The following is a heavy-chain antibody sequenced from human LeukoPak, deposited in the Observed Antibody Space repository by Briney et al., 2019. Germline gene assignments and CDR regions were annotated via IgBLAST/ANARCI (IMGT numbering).Heavy chain of an antibody. J-gene: IGHJ4*02. CDR3: ARARYSSSWAPDY. Sequence: SETLSLTCTVSGGSISSSSYYWSWIRQPPGKGLEWIGYIYYSGSTYYNPSLKSRVTISVDTSKNQFSLKLSSVTAADTAVYYCARARYSSSWAPDYWGQGTLVTVSS. D-gene: IGHD6-13*01. V-gene: IGHV4-30-4*08. CDR1: GGSISSSSYY. CDR2: IYYSGST.